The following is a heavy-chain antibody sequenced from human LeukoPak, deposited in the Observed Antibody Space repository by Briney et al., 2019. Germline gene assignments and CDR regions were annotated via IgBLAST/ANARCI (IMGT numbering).Heavy chain of an antibody. D-gene: IGHD2-2*01. CDR3: ARERRDIVVD. J-gene: IGHJ4*02. Sequence: AMXXXRXXXXXXXEWVSAISGTSVSTYSADSVKGRFTISRDNSKNTLYLQMNSLRAEDTAVYYCARERRDIVVDWGQGTLVTVSS. CDR1: A. V-gene: IGHV3-23*01. CDR2: ISGTSVST.